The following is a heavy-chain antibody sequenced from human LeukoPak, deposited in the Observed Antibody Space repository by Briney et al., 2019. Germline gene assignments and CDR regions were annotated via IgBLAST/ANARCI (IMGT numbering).Heavy chain of an antibody. CDR3: AKWTTAGLYYFDN. J-gene: IGHJ4*02. CDR2: IYYSGST. D-gene: IGHD6-13*01. V-gene: IGHV4-59*08. Sequence: PSETLSLTCTVSGGSISSYYWSWIRQPPGKGLEWIGYIYYSGSTNYNLSLKSRVTISVDTSKNQFSLKLSSVTATDTAVYYCAKWTTAGLYYFDNWGQGTLVTVSS. CDR1: GGSISSYY.